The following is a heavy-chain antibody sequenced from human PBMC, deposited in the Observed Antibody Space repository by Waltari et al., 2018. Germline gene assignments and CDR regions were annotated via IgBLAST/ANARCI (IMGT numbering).Heavy chain of an antibody. CDR2: INHSGST. Sequence: QVQLQQWGAGLLKPSETLSLTCAVYGGSFSGYYWSWIRQPPGKGLAWIGEINHSGSTNYNPSLKSRVTISVDTSKNQFSLKLSSVTAADTAVYYCARRSGFVPWVRSLDYWGQGTLVTVSS. CDR3: ARRSGFVPWVRSLDY. V-gene: IGHV4-34*01. J-gene: IGHJ4*02. CDR1: GGSFSGYY. D-gene: IGHD6-19*01.